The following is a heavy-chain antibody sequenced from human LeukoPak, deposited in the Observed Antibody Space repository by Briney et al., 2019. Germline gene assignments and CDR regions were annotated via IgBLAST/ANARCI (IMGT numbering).Heavy chain of an antibody. Sequence: GGSLRLSCAASGFTFGSYALNWVRQAPGKGLEWVSAINGGGGSTYYADSVKGRFTISRDNSKNTLYLQMNSLRAEDTAVYYCAKDHSKYDSSGYYYWGQGTLVTVSS. CDR2: INGGGGST. D-gene: IGHD3-22*01. V-gene: IGHV3-23*01. J-gene: IGHJ4*02. CDR1: GFTFGSYA. CDR3: AKDHSKYDSSGYYY.